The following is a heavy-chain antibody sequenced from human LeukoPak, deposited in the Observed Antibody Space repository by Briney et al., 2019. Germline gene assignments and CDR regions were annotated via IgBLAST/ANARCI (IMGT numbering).Heavy chain of an antibody. V-gene: IGHV3-53*01. CDR1: GFTVSSNC. J-gene: IGHJ4*02. D-gene: IGHD5-24*01. Sequence: PGGSLRLSCAASGFTVSSNCMSWVRQAPGKGLEWVSVIYSGGSTYYADSVKGRFTISRDNSKNTLYLQMNSLRAEDTAVYYCARRDGYNQPFDYWGQGTLVTVSS. CDR2: IYSGGST. CDR3: ARRDGYNQPFDY.